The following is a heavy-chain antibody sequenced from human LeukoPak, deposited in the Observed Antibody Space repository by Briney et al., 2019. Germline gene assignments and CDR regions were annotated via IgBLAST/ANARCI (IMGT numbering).Heavy chain of an antibody. CDR2: IIPIFGTA. J-gene: IGHJ6*03. D-gene: IGHD3-10*01. CDR3: ARALLNYYGDYYYMDV. Sequence: ASVKVSCKASGYTFTIYNINWVRQATGQGLEWMGGIIPIFGTANYAQKFQGRVTITADKSTSTAYMELSSLRSEDTAVYYCARALLNYYGDYYYMDVWGKGTTVTVSS. CDR1: GYTFTIYN. V-gene: IGHV1-69*06.